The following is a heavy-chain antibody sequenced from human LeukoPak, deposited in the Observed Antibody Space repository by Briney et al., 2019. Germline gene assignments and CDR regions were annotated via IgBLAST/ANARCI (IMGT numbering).Heavy chain of an antibody. V-gene: IGHV3-74*01. J-gene: IGHJ4*02. CDR3: ARATYTSSSYY. Sequence: GGSLRLSCAASGFTFSSYWMHWVRQAPGKGLVWVSRINSDGSSSTYADSVKGRFTISRDNAKNTLYLQMNSLRAEDTAVYYCARATYTSSSYYWGQGTLVTVSS. CDR1: GFTFSSYW. CDR2: INSDGSSS. D-gene: IGHD6-6*01.